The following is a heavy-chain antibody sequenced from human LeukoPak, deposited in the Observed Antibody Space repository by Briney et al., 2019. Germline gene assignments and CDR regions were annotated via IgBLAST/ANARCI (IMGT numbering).Heavy chain of an antibody. CDR3: ARFSRRDSSSDC. V-gene: IGHV3-64*01. CDR2: ISSNGGST. Sequence: GGSLRLSCAASGFTFSNYAMYWVRQAPGMGLEYVSAISSNGGSTYYANSVKGRFTISRDNSKNTLYLQMGSLRAEDMAVYYCARFSRRDSSSDCWGQGTLVTVSS. J-gene: IGHJ4*02. D-gene: IGHD6-13*01. CDR1: GFTFSNYA.